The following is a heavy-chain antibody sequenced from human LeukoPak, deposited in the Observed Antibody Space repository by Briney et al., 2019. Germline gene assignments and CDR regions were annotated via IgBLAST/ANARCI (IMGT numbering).Heavy chain of an antibody. CDR3: ARVGVVAATGNNWFDP. J-gene: IGHJ5*02. CDR1: GFTFSVFE. V-gene: IGHV3-48*03. D-gene: IGHD2-15*01. CDR2: ISSTGSWT. Sequence: GGSLRLSCAASGFTFSVFEMNWVRQAPGKGLEWVSYISSTGSWTYYADSVKGRFTISRDNAKNSLYLQMNSLRAEDTAVYYCARVGVVAATGNNWFDPWGQGTLVTVSS.